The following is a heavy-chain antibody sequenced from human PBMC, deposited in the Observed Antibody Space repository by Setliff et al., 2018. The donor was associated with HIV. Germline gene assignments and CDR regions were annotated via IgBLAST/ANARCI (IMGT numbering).Heavy chain of an antibody. CDR2: INPSGGST. CDR3: AREGSFVPAAPLGNGNRILDF. V-gene: IGHV1-46*01. CDR1: GYTFTNYY. J-gene: IGHJ4*02. D-gene: IGHD2-2*01. Sequence: ASVKVSCKASGYTFTNYYMHWVRQAPGQGLEWMGRINPSGGSTSHAQKFQGRVNMTRDTSTSTVHMEVGSLRSEDTAVYYCAREGSFVPAAPLGNGNRILDFWGQGTLVTVSS.